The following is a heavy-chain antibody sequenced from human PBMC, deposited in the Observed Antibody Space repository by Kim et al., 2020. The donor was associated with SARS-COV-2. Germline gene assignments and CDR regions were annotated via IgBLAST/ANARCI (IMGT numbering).Heavy chain of an antibody. CDR1: GGSISSGGYY. CDR3: ARALLRYFDFEVPDAFDI. J-gene: IGHJ3*02. V-gene: IGHV4-31*03. Sequence: SETLSLTCTVSGGSISSGGYYWSWIRQHPGKGLEWIGYIYYSGSTYYNPSLKSRVTISVDTSKNQFSLKLSSVTAADTAVYYCARALLRYFDFEVPDAFDICGQGTMVTVSS. CDR2: IYYSGST. D-gene: IGHD3-9*01.